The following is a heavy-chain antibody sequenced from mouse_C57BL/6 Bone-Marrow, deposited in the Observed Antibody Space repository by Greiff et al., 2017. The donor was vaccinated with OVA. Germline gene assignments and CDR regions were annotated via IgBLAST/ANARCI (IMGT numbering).Heavy chain of an antibody. D-gene: IGHD2-1*01. CDR2: ISSGSSTI. Sequence: EVQLVESGGGLVKPGGSLKLSCAASGFTFSDYGMHWVRQAPEKGLEWVAYISSGSSTIYYADTVKGRFTIPRDNAKNTLFLQMTSLRSEDTAMYYCARRGFYGNPYYYAMDYWGQGTSVTVSS. V-gene: IGHV5-17*01. CDR3: ARRGFYGNPYYYAMDY. CDR1: GFTFSDYG. J-gene: IGHJ4*01.